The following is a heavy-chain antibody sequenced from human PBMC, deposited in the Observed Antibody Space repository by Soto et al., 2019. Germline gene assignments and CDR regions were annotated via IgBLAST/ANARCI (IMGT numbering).Heavy chain of an antibody. CDR2: ISAYNGNT. Sequence: QVQLVQSGAEVKKPGASVKVSCKASGYTFTRYGISWVRQAPGQGLEWMGWISAYNGNTNYAQMLQGRVTMTTDTSTSTAYMELRSLRSDDTAVYYCASFSIASTDPYGMDVWGQGTTVTVSS. CDR1: GYTFTRYG. V-gene: IGHV1-18*01. D-gene: IGHD6-13*01. CDR3: ASFSIASTDPYGMDV. J-gene: IGHJ6*02.